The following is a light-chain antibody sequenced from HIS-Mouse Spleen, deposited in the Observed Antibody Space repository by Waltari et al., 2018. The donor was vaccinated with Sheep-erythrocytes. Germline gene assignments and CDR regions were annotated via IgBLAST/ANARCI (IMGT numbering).Light chain of an antibody. V-gene: IGLV2-23*01. CDR2: EGS. Sequence: QSALTQPASVSGSPGQSITISCTGTSSDVGSSNLVSWYQTHPGKAPKLMIYEGSKRPSGLSKRFSGSKSGNTASLTISGLQAEDEADYYCCSYAGSSTPWVFGGGTKLTVL. J-gene: IGLJ3*02. CDR1: SSDVGSSNL. CDR3: CSYAGSSTPWV.